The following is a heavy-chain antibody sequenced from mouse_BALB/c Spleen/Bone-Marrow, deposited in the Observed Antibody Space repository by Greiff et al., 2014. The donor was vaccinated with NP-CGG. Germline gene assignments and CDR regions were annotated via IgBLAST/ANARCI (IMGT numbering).Heavy chain of an antibody. J-gene: IGHJ2*01. V-gene: IGHV3-2*02. CDR1: GYSITSDYA. D-gene: IGHD2-4*01. CDR3: ARYDYDGVDY. CDR2: ISYSGST. Sequence: VQLKESGPGLVKPSQSLSLTCTVTGYSITSDYAWNWIRQFPGNKLEWMGYISYSGSTSYNPSLKSRISITRDTSKNQFFLQLNSVTNEDTATYYGARYDYDGVDYWGQGTTLTVSS.